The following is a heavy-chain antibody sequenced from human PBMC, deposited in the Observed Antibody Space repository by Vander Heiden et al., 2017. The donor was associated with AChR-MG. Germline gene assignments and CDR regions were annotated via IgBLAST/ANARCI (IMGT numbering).Heavy chain of an antibody. V-gene: IGHV4-59*01. Sequence: QVQLQESGPGLVKPSETLSLTCTVSGGSISSYYWSWIRQPPGKGLEWIGYIDYSGSTNYNPSLKSRVTISVDTSDNQFSLHLNYVSAADTAVYYCARDHTVAAGTYHYYMDVWGKGTTVTVSS. CDR1: GGSISSYY. CDR2: IDYSGST. CDR3: ARDHTVAAGTYHYYMDV. D-gene: IGHD6-13*01. J-gene: IGHJ6*03.